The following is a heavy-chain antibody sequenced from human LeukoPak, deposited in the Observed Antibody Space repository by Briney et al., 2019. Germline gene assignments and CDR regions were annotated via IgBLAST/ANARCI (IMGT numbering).Heavy chain of an antibody. D-gene: IGHD1-7*01. CDR1: GFTFSSYW. J-gene: IGHJ4*02. CDR2: ICTDGSTT. Sequence: GGSLRLSCAASGFTFSSYWMHWVRQAPGKGLVWVSRICTDGSTTRYADSVKGRFTISRDNAKNTLCLQMNSLRAEDTAVYYCARDNNGNYPDYWGQGTLVTVSS. CDR3: ARDNNGNYPDY. V-gene: IGHV3-74*01.